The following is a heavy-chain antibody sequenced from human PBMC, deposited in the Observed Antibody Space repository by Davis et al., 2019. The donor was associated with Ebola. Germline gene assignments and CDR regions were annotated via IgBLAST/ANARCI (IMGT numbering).Heavy chain of an antibody. CDR1: GGTFSSYA. V-gene: IGHV1-8*02. J-gene: IGHJ6*02. D-gene: IGHD2-15*01. Sequence: ASVKVSCKASGGTFSSYAISWVRQATGQGLEWMGWMNPNSGNTGYAQKFQGRVTMTRNTSISTAYMELSSLRSEDTAVYYCARGNGVAAHYGMDVWGQGTTVTVSS. CDR3: ARGNGVAAHYGMDV. CDR2: MNPNSGNT.